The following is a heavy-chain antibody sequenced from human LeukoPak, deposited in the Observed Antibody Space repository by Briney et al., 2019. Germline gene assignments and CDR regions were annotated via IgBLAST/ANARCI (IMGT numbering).Heavy chain of an antibody. CDR1: GGSFTNYY. CDR3: VRHVARAFDI. Sequence: SETLALTCAVYGGSFTNYYWSWIRQPPGKGLEWIGEINHSGSTKYNPSLKSRVTISIDTSKNQLSLKLSYVTAADTAVYSCVRHVARAFDIWGQGTKVTVSS. J-gene: IGHJ3*02. V-gene: IGHV4-34*01. CDR2: INHSGST.